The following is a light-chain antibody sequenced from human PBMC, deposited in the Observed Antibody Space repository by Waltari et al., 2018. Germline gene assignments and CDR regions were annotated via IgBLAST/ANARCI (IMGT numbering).Light chain of an antibody. V-gene: IGKV3-15*01. CDR3: QQYNNWPALT. CDR2: GAS. CDR1: QSVRSN. Sequence: ETVMRQSPATMSVSTGERAILSCRASQSVRSNLAWYQQKPGQAPRLLIYGASTRATGIPARFSGSGSETEFTLTISSLQSEDFTVYYCQQYNNWPALTFGGGTKVEIK. J-gene: IGKJ4*01.